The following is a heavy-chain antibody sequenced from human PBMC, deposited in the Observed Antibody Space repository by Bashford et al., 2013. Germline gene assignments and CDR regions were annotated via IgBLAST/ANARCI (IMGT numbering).Heavy chain of an antibody. J-gene: IGHJ4*02. CDR2: INHSGST. V-gene: IGHV4-34*01. Sequence: SETLSLTCAVYGGSFSGYYWSWIRQPPGKGLEWIGEINHSGSTNYNPSLKSRVTISVDTSKNQFSLKLSSVTAADTAVYYCARVGSYGYWRPILPNYFDYWGQGTLVTVSS. CDR3: ARVGSYGYWRPILPNYFDY. D-gene: IGHD5-18*01. CDR1: GGSFSGYY.